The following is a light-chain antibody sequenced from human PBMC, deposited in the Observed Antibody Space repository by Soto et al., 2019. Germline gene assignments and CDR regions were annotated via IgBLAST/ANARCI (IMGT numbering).Light chain of an antibody. V-gene: IGKV3-11*01. CDR3: QQRSNGIT. CDR2: VAS. CDR1: QSVSSY. J-gene: IGKJ5*01. Sequence: EIVLTQSPATLSLSPRERATLSCRASQSVSSYLAWYQQKPGQAPRLLIYVASNRATGIPARFSGSGSGTDFTLTISSLEPEDFAVYYCQQRSNGITFGQGTRLEIK.